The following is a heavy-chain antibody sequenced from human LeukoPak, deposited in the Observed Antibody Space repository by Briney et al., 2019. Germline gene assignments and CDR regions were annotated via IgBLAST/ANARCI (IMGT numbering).Heavy chain of an antibody. D-gene: IGHD4-17*01. J-gene: IGHJ4*02. CDR2: INWNGGST. V-gene: IGHV3-20*04. CDR3: ARHYGDLYFDY. CDR1: GFTFDDYG. Sequence: TGGSLRLSCAASGFTFDDYGMSWVRQAPGKGLEWVSGINWNGGSTGYADSVKGRFTISRDNAKNSLYLQMNSLRAEDTAVYYCARHYGDLYFDYWGQGTLVTVSS.